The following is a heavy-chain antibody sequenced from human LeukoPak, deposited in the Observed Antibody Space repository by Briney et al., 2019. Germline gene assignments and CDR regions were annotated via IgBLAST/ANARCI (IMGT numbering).Heavy chain of an antibody. D-gene: IGHD2-8*02. Sequence: GGSLRLSCAVSGSIFRRYWMHWVRQVPGKGLVWVSRINSDGRTTRYADAVKGRFTISRDNAKNTLYLQVNSLRAEDTAIYYCAREGECAGGSCSDPSRELDVWGQGTLVTVSS. J-gene: IGHJ4*02. CDR2: INSDGRTT. CDR3: AREGECAGGSCSDPSRELDV. CDR1: GSIFRRYW. V-gene: IGHV3-74*01.